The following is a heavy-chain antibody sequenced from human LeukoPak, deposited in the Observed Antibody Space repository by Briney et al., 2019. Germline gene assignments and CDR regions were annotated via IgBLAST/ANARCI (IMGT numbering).Heavy chain of an antibody. D-gene: IGHD3-22*01. V-gene: IGHV3-20*04. CDR2: INWNGAWT. CDR1: GFKFDDYG. Sequence: GGSLRLSCAASGFKFDDYGMSWVRQAPGKGLGWVCDINWNGAWTGYADSVKGRFTISRDNAKKSLYLQMNSLRAEDTALYYCAGYYYDSSRGFDLWGQGTLVTVSA. CDR3: AGYYYDSSRGFDL. J-gene: IGHJ5*02.